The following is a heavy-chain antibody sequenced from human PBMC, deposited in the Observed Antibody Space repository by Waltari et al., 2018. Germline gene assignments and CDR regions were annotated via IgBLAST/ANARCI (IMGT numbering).Heavy chain of an antibody. Sequence: EVQLVGSGGGMVKPGGSLVLSGAACGCTFSGFSMYCVRQARGKGLEWVSSISSGSSYIFYADSVKGRFTISRDNAKNSLYLQMNSLRVEDTAVYYCAREWGVMVGTAGYYFDYWGQGSLVTVSS. D-gene: IGHD3-9*01. CDR3: AREWGVMVGTAGYYFDY. CDR2: ISSGSSYI. J-gene: IGHJ4*02. V-gene: IGHV3-21*01. CDR1: GCTFSGFS.